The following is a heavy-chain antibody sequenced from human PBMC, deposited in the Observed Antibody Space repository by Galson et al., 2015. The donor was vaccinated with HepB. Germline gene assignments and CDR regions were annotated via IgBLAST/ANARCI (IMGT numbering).Heavy chain of an antibody. D-gene: IGHD5-24*01. Sequence: SLRLSCAVSGFTFSSYWMTWVRQAPGKGLEWVANIKQDESEKYYVDSVKGRFTVSRDNAKNSLYLQMNSLRAEDTAVYYCARVVDGCSFDYWGQGTLSPSPQ. CDR1: GFTFSSYW. CDR3: ARVVDGCSFDY. J-gene: IGHJ4*02. V-gene: IGHV3-7*01. CDR2: IKQDESEK.